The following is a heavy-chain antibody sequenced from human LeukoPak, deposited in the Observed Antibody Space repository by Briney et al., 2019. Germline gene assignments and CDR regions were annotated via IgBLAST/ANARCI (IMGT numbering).Heavy chain of an antibody. CDR1: GRSISSGSYY. Sequence: SQTLSLTCTVYGRSISSGSYYWSWIRQPAGKGLDCIGRIYTSGRTNYNPYLKSRVTISVDTSKNQFSLKLSSVTAGDTAVYYGARGGDYGDYEGYWGQGTLVTVS. CDR2: IYTSGRT. V-gene: IGHV4-61*02. D-gene: IGHD4-17*01. J-gene: IGHJ4*02. CDR3: ARGGDYGDYEGY.